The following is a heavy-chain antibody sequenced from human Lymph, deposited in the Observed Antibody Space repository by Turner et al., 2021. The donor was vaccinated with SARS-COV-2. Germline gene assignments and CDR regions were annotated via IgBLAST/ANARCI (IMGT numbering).Heavy chain of an antibody. CDR2: MNPNSGNT. V-gene: IGHV1-8*02. CDR1: GYIFTSYD. D-gene: IGHD1-26*01. CDR3: ARGRYSGGGMDV. Sequence: QVQLVQSGAEVKQPGASVSFPCKAPGYIFTSYDINWVRQATGQGLGWVGWMNPNSGNTGYAQKFQGRVTMTRNTSISTAYMGLSSLRSEDTAGYYCARGRYSGGGMDVWGQGTTVTVSS. J-gene: IGHJ6*02.